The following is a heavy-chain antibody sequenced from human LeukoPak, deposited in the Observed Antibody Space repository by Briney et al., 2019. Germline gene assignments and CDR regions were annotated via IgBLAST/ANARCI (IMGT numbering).Heavy chain of an antibody. Sequence: ASVKVSCKAFGYAFTSYGITWVRRVPGQGLEWMGWTSSHNGQTNYVQKFKGRVAMTADPSTNTAYMELRSLTSDDMGVYYCARDPPRSATIWAFDIWGQGTMVTVSS. CDR2: TSSHNGQT. J-gene: IGHJ3*02. CDR1: GYAFTSYG. CDR3: ARDPPRSATIWAFDI. D-gene: IGHD3-10*01. V-gene: IGHV1-18*03.